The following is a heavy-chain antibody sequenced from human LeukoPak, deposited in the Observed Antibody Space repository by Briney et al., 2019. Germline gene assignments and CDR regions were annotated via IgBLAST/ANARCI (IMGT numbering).Heavy chain of an antibody. CDR2: IYYSGST. Sequence: SETLSLTCTVSGGSISSYYWSWLRQPPGKGLEWIGYIYYSGSTNYNHSLKSRVTIPVDKSMHQFSLKLSSVTAADRAVYYRAGGTTGGYKHDFYYYMDGGGKGTTVTVSS. V-gene: IGHV4-59*12. D-gene: IGHD3-9*01. CDR3: AGGTTGGYKHDFYYYMDG. CDR1: GGSISSYY. J-gene: IGHJ6*03.